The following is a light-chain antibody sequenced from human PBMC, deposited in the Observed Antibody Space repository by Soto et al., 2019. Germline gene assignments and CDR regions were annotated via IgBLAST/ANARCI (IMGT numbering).Light chain of an antibody. CDR2: EGI. Sequence: QSVLTQPASVSGSPGQSITISCTGTSSDLGTYNLVSWYQHYPGKAPKLMIYEGIKRPSGVSNRFSGSKSGNTAFLTISGLQAEDEADYYCCSYAGSGTDNYVFGSGTKVTV. CDR1: SSDLGTYNL. V-gene: IGLV2-23*01. CDR3: CSYAGSGTDNYV. J-gene: IGLJ1*01.